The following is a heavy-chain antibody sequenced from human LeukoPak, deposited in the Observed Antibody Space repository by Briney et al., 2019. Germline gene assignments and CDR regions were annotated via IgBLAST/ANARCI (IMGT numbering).Heavy chain of an antibody. D-gene: IGHD3-10*01. J-gene: IGHJ6*03. V-gene: IGHV3-53*01. CDR2: IYSGGST. CDR1: GFTVSSNY. Sequence: GGSLRLSXAASGFTVSSNYMSWVRQAPGKGLEWVSVIYSGGSTYYADSVKGRFTISRDNSKNTLYLQMNSLRAEDTAVYYCARDYTYYYGSGSYSYYMDVWGKGTTVTVSS. CDR3: ARDYTYYYGSGSYSYYMDV.